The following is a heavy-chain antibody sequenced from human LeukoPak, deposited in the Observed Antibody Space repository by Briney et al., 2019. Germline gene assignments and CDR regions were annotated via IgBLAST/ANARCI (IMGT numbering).Heavy chain of an antibody. D-gene: IGHD2-21*02. CDR1: GGTFSSYA. Sequence: ASVKVSCKASGGTFSSYAISWVRQAPGQGLEWMGWINTNTGNPTYAQGFTGRFVFSLDTSVSTAYLQISSLKAEDTAVYYCARDRAVVVTAINDAFDIWGQGTMVTVSS. J-gene: IGHJ3*02. CDR2: INTNTGNP. V-gene: IGHV7-4-1*02. CDR3: ARDRAVVVTAINDAFDI.